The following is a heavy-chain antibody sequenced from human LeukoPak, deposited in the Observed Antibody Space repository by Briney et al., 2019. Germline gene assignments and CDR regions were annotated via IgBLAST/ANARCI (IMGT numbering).Heavy chain of an antibody. D-gene: IGHD1-26*01. V-gene: IGHV4-61*02. J-gene: IGHJ4*02. Sequence: SQTLSLTCTVSGGSISSGSYSWSWIRQPAGKGLEWIGRIYTSGSTNYNPSLKSRVTISVHTSKNQFSLKLSSVTAADTAVYYCARAHSGSYLGSFDYWGQGTLVTVSS. CDR3: ARAHSGSYLGSFDY. CDR1: GGSISSGSYS. CDR2: IYTSGST.